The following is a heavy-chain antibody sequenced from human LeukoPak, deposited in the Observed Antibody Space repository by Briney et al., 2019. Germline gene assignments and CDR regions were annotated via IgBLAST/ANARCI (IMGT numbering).Heavy chain of an antibody. D-gene: IGHD4-17*01. J-gene: IGHJ4*02. CDR1: GFTFSSYA. CDR3: ARDLYGDYSPFFDY. V-gene: IGHV3-23*01. CDR2: ISGSGGST. Sequence: GGSLRLSCAASGFTFSSYAMSWVRQAPGKGLEWVSAISGSGGSTYYADSVKGRFTISRDNSKNTLYLQMNSLRAEDTAVYYCARDLYGDYSPFFDYWGQGTLVTVSS.